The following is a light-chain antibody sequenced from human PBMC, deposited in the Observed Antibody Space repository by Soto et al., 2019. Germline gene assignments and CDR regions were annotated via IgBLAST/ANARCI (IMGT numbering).Light chain of an antibody. J-gene: IGKJ5*01. Sequence: EIVMTQSPATLSVSPGERATLSCRTSQSVSSSLAWYQQKPGQAPRLLIYDVSTRATGVPARFSGSGSGTDFTLTITSLEPEDFAVYSCQQRSDWPITFGQGTRLEIK. CDR1: QSVSSS. CDR2: DVS. CDR3: QQRSDWPIT. V-gene: IGKV3-11*01.